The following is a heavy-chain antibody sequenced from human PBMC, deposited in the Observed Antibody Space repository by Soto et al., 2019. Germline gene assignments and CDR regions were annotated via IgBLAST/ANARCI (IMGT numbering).Heavy chain of an antibody. D-gene: IGHD3-3*02. CDR3: ASPKIAFYNWFDP. Sequence: QLQLQESGPGLVKPSETLSLTCTVSGGSISSSSYYWGWIRQPPGKGLEWIGSIYYSGSTYYNPSLKSRVTIPVVTSTNQFSLKLSSVTAADTAGYYCASPKIAFYNWFDPWGQGTLVTVSS. CDR1: GGSISSSSYY. V-gene: IGHV4-39*01. J-gene: IGHJ5*02. CDR2: IYYSGST.